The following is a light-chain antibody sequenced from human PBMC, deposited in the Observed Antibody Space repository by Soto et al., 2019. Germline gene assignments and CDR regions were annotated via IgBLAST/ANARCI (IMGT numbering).Light chain of an antibody. J-gene: IGLJ2*01. CDR3: CSYAGSYTLV. V-gene: IGLV2-8*01. Sequence: QSVLTQPPSASGSPGQSVTISCTGTSSDVGGYNYVSWFQQHPGKAPKLIIHEVNQRPSGVPDRFSGSKSGNTASLTVSGLQTGDEADYYCCSYAGSYTLVFGGGTKLTVL. CDR2: EVN. CDR1: SSDVGGYNY.